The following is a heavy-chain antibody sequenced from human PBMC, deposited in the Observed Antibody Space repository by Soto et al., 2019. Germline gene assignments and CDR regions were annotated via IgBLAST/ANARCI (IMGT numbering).Heavy chain of an antibody. J-gene: IGHJ4*02. CDR2: ISGDGGST. Sequence: GGSLRLSCAASGFTFDDYAMHWVRQAPGKGLEWVSLISGDGGSTYYADSVKGRFTISRDNSKNSLYLQMNSLRTEDTALYYCEKDIRAAAGLFDYWGQGTLVTVSS. D-gene: IGHD6-13*01. V-gene: IGHV3-43*02. CDR1: GFTFDDYA. CDR3: EKDIRAAAGLFDY.